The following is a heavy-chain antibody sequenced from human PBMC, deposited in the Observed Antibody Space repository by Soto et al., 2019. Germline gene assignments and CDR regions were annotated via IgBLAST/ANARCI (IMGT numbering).Heavy chain of an antibody. J-gene: IGHJ6*02. D-gene: IGHD3-10*01. Sequence: SETLSLTCIVSGGCISSNIHSWGGVRQPPEKGLEWIGAIYYNGNTYYNPSLKSRVTISVDTSKDHFSLRLSSVSAADTSMYYCARVPVLLWFGESYPYGMDIWGQGTTVT. CDR2: IYYNGNT. V-gene: IGHV4-39*02. CDR1: GGCISSNIHS. CDR3: ARVPVLLWFGESYPYGMDI.